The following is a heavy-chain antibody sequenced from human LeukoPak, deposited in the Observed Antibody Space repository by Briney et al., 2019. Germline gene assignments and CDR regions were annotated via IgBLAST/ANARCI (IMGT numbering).Heavy chain of an antibody. CDR2: ISWNSGSI. V-gene: IGHV3-23*01. J-gene: IGHJ6*02. Sequence: PSGGSLRLSCAASGFTFSSYWMSWVRQAPGKGLEWVSGISWNSGSIGYADSVKGRFTISRDNSKNTLYLQMNSLRAEDTAVYYCAKDLSYYDSSGYYSERTYYYYYGMDVWGQGTTVTVSS. CDR3: AKDLSYYDSSGYYSERTYYYYYGMDV. D-gene: IGHD3-22*01. CDR1: GFTFSSYW.